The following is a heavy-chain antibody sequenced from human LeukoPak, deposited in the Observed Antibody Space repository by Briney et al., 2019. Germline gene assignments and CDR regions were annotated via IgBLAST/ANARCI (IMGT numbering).Heavy chain of an antibody. J-gene: IGHJ4*02. Sequence: SETLSLTCAVYGGSFSGYFWTWVRQSPGKGLEWIGEINHRATTDYNPSLKSRVSLSVDASKNQFSLKLTSVTAADTAVYYCARGPKDTSMLMKNYVNFFDMWGQGTLVTVSS. CDR3: ARGPKDTSMLMKNYVNFFDM. D-gene: IGHD5-18*01. CDR2: INHRATT. CDR1: GGSFSGYF. V-gene: IGHV4-34*01.